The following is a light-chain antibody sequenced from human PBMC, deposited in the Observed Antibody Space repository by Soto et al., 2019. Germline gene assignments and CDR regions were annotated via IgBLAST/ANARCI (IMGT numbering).Light chain of an antibody. J-gene: IGLJ1*01. CDR1: SSDVGGYNY. Sequence: QSALTQPASVSGSPGQSITIPCTGTSSDVGGYNYVSWYQQHPGKAPKLMIYEVSNRPSGVSNRFSGSKSGNTASLTISGLQAEDEAEYYCSSYTSTSTRVFGTGTKVTVL. CDR3: SSYTSTSTRV. CDR2: EVS. V-gene: IGLV2-14*01.